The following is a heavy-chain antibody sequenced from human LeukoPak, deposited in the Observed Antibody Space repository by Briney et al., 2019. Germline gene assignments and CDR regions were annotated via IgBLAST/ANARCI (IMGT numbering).Heavy chain of an antibody. CDR3: AKDSSSWSFDY. J-gene: IGHJ4*02. CDR1: GFTFSNYG. V-gene: IGHV3-30*02. Sequence: SGGSLRLSCAASGFTFSNYGMHWVRQAPGKGLEWVSFIRSDGNNKYYADSVKGRFTISRDNSKNTLYLQMNSLRAEDTAVYYCAKDSSSWSFDYWGQGTLVTVSS. CDR2: IRSDGNNK. D-gene: IGHD6-13*01.